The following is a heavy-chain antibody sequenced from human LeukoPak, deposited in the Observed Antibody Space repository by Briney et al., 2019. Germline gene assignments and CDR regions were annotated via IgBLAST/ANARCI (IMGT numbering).Heavy chain of an antibody. J-gene: IGHJ4*02. CDR3: ARGPSRFLEWFPGDYFDY. V-gene: IGHV3-30-3*01. CDR2: ISYDGSSK. Sequence: GGSLRLSCAASGFTFNSYAIHWVRQAPGKGLEWVAFISYDGSSKNYADSVKGRFTISRDNSKNTLYLQMNSLRAEGTAVYYCARGPSRFLEWFPGDYFDYWGQGILVTVSS. CDR1: GFTFNSYA. D-gene: IGHD3-3*01.